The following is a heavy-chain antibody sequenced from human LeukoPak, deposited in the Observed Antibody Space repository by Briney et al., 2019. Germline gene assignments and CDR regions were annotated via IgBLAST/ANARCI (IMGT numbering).Heavy chain of an antibody. CDR1: GFTFSSYA. Sequence: PGGSLRLSCAASGFTFSSYAMSWVRQAPGKGLEWVSAISGSGGSTYYADSVKGRFTISRDSSKNTLYLQMNSLRAEDTAVYYCARHGWLSGVSYQYYFDYWGQGTLVTVSS. CDR3: ARHGWLSGVSYQYYFDY. J-gene: IGHJ4*02. V-gene: IGHV3-23*01. CDR2: ISGSGGST. D-gene: IGHD3-9*01.